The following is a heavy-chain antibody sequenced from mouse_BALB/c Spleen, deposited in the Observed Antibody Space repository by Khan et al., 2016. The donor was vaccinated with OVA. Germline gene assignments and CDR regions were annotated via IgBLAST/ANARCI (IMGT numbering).Heavy chain of an antibody. CDR3: ERRTTGYAMDY. D-gene: IGHD2-14*01. V-gene: IGHV1-4*01. Sequence: QVQLKQSGAELARPGASVKMSCKASGYTFTSNTMHWVKQRPGQGLEWIGYINPRSGYTIYKQKFKDTATLTADISSSTAYMQLSSLTSDVSAVHYCERRTTGYAMDYWGQGTSVTVSS. CDR2: INPRSGYT. J-gene: IGHJ4*01. CDR1: GYTFTSNT.